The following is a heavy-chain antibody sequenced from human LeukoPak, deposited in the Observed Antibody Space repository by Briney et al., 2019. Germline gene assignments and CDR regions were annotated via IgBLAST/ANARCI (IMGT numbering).Heavy chain of an antibody. J-gene: IGHJ4*02. CDR2: INPSSGDT. CDR3: ARGTNTGWRLFDS. D-gene: IGHD6-19*01. CDR1: GYTFTDYY. Sequence: ASVKVSCKASGYTFTDYYMHWVRQAPGQGLEWMGGINPSSGDTKYVQKFQGRVTVTRDTSISTAYMELSGLTSDDTAVYYCARGTNTGWRLFDSWGQGTLVTVSS. V-gene: IGHV1-2*02.